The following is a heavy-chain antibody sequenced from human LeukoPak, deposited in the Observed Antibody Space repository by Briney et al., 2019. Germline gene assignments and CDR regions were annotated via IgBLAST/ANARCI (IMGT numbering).Heavy chain of an antibody. D-gene: IGHD3-10*01. V-gene: IGHV4-61*09. CDR3: TKGRGI. CDR2: IYTSGST. CDR1: GGSISSGSYD. Sequence: SETLSLTCTVSGGSISSGSYDWYWIRQPAGKGLEWIGHIYTSGSTNYNPSLKSRVTISVDTSKNQFSLKLTSVTAADTAVYYCTKGRGIWGQGTLVTVSS. J-gene: IGHJ4*02.